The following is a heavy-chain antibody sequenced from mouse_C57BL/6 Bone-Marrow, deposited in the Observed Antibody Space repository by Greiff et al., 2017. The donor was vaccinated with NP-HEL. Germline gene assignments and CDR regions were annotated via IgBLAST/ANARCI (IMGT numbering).Heavy chain of an antibody. V-gene: IGHV1-82*01. Sequence: VQLQQSGPELVKPGASVKISCKASGYAFSSSWMNWVKQRPGKGLEWIGRIYPGDGDTNYNGKFKGKATLTADKSSSTAYMQLSSLTSEDSAVYFCARRDDYYGNPFAYWGQGTLVTVSA. J-gene: IGHJ3*01. CDR1: GYAFSSSW. CDR2: IYPGDGDT. D-gene: IGHD2-1*01. CDR3: ARRDDYYGNPFAY.